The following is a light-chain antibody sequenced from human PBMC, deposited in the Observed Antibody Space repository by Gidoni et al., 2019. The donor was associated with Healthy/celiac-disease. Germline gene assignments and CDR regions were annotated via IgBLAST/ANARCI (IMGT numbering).Light chain of an antibody. Sequence: DIQMTQSPSSLSASVGDRVTITCQASQDISNYFNWYQQKPGKAPKLLIYDASNLETRVPSRFSGSGSGTDFTFTISSLQPEDIATYYCQQYDNLPRGTFGQRTKLEIK. CDR3: QQYDNLPRGT. CDR2: DAS. V-gene: IGKV1-33*01. J-gene: IGKJ2*01. CDR1: QDISNY.